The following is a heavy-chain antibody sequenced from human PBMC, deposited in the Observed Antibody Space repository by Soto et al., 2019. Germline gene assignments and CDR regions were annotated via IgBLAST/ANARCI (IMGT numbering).Heavy chain of an antibody. D-gene: IGHD2-21*02. CDR2: ISAYNGNT. CDR3: ARSAPFVVVTAHLWDY. CDR1: GYTFTSYG. Sequence: QVQLVQSGAEVKKPGASVKVSCKASGYTFTSYGISWVRQTPGQGLEWMGWISAYNGNTNYAQKLQGRVTMTTDTSTSTAYMELRSLRSDDTAVYYCARSAPFVVVTAHLWDYWGQGTLVTVSS. V-gene: IGHV1-18*04. J-gene: IGHJ4*02.